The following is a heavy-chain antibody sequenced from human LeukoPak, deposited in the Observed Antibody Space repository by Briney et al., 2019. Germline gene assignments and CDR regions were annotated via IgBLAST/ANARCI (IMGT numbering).Heavy chain of an antibody. CDR3: ARAMVRGVNHYYYYYMDV. Sequence: ASVKVSCKASGYTFTSYDINWVRQATGQGLEWMGWMNPNSGNTGYAQKFQGRVTMTRNTSISTAYMELSSLRSEDTAVYYCARAMVRGVNHYYYYYMDVWGKGTTVTISS. D-gene: IGHD3-10*01. J-gene: IGHJ6*03. CDR2: MNPNSGNT. CDR1: GYTFTSYD. V-gene: IGHV1-8*01.